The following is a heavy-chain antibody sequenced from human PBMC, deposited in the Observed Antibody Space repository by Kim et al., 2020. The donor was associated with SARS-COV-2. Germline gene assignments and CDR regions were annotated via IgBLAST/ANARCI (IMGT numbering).Heavy chain of an antibody. V-gene: IGHV3-7*03. Sequence: GGSLRLSCAASGFTFSSYWMRWVRQAPGKGLEWVANIKQDGSEKYYVDSVKGRFTISRDNAKNSLYLQMNSLRVEDTAVYYCVRDVRYFDYWGQGTLVTVSS. CDR1: GFTFSSYW. CDR3: VRDVRYFDY. J-gene: IGHJ4*02. CDR2: IKQDGSEK.